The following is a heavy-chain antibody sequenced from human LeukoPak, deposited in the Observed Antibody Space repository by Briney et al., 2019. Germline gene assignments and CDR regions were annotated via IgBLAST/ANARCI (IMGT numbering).Heavy chain of an antibody. V-gene: IGHV3-74*01. Sequence: AGSLRLSCAASGFPFSSYAMYWVRQAPGKGLVWVSRVHGDGNNIGYADSVRGRFTISRDNAKNTLYLQMNSLRPEDTAVYYCARARVGDPTDYWGPGTLVTVSS. CDR1: GFPFSSYA. D-gene: IGHD1-26*01. CDR2: VHGDGNNI. CDR3: ARARVGDPTDY. J-gene: IGHJ4*02.